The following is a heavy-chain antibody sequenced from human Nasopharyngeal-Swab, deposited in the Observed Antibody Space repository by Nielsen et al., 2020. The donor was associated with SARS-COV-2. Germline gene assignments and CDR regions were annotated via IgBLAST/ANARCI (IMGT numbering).Heavy chain of an antibody. V-gene: IGHV1-18*01. CDR3: ARFSPPLYCNSPTCLATWFDP. J-gene: IGHJ5*02. CDR1: GYNFTSYG. CDR2: ISVYSGNT. Sequence: ASVKVSCKASGYNFTSYGISWVRQATGQGLEWMGWISVYSGNTNYAQNLQGRVTMTTDTSTSKAYMELRSLRSGDTAVYYCARFSPPLYCNSPTCLATWFDPWGQGTLVTVSS. D-gene: IGHD2-2*01.